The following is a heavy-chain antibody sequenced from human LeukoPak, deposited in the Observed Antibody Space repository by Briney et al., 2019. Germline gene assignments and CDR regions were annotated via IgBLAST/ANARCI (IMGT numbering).Heavy chain of an antibody. J-gene: IGHJ3*02. V-gene: IGHV3-21*01. D-gene: IGHD5-12*01. CDR2: LSSSSDYI. Sequence: PGGSLRLSCAASGFTFTNYHMDWVRQAPGKGLEWVSFLSSSSDYISYADSVKGRFTISRDNAKNSLFLQMNSLRAEDTAIYYCAKRKYSDSDLRAFDIWGQGTVVTVSS. CDR1: GFTFTNYH. CDR3: AKRKYSDSDLRAFDI.